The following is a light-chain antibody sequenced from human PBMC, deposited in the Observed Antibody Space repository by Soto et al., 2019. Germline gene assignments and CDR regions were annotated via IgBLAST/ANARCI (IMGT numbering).Light chain of an antibody. V-gene: IGKV1-5*03. CDR3: QHYNRYSEA. J-gene: IGKJ1*01. CDR1: QTSSSW. CDR2: KAS. Sequence: DIQMTQSPSSLSGSVGDRVTITCRASQTSSSWLAWYQQKPGKAPKLLIYKASTLKSGVPSRFSGSGSGTEFTLTISSRQPDDFATYYCQHYNRYSEAFGQGTKVDIK.